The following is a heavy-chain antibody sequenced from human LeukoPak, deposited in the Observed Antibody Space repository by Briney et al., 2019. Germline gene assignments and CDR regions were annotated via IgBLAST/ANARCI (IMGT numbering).Heavy chain of an antibody. CDR2: IYDSGRT. CDR3: ARNSSGTYFDY. V-gene: IGHV4-38-2*01. CDR1: GNSISNTYY. Sequence: PSGTLSLTCAVSGNSISNTYYWGWIRQPPGKELEWIGSIYDSGRTHYNPSLKSRVTISIDTSKNQFSLKLSSVTAADTAVYYCARNSSGTYFDYWGQGTLVTASS. D-gene: IGHD1-26*01. J-gene: IGHJ4*02.